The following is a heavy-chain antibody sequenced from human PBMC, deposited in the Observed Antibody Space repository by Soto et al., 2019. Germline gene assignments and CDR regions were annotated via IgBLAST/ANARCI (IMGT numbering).Heavy chain of an antibody. CDR2: MYHSGST. Sequence: SETLSLTCAVSGGSISSGGYSWSWIRQPPGKGLEWIGYMYHSGSTYYNPSLKSRVTISIDRSKNQFSLKLSSVTAADTAVYYGDSVEQYWGHAILFTV. V-gene: IGHV4-30-2*01. J-gene: IGHJ4*01. CDR3: DSVEQY. CDR1: GGSISSGGYS.